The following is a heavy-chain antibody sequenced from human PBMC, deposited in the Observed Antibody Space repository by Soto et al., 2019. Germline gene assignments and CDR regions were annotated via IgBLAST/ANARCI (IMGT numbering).Heavy chain of an antibody. J-gene: IGHJ4*02. CDR2: ISSSSSYT. CDR1: GFTFSDYY. D-gene: IGHD1-26*01. V-gene: IGHV3-11*06. CDR3: ARVSIVGATSSDY. Sequence: GGSLRLSCAASGFTFSDYYMSWIRQAPGKGLEWVSYISSSSSYTNYADSVKGRFTISRDNAKNSLYLQMNSLRAEDTAVYYCARVSIVGATSSDYWGQGTLVTVSS.